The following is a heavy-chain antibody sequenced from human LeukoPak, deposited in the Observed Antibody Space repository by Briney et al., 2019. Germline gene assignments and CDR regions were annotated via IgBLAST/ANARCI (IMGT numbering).Heavy chain of an antibody. CDR1: GYTFTGYY. CDR3: ARGRAGI. J-gene: IGHJ3*02. CDR2: MNPNSGNT. V-gene: IGHV1-8*02. D-gene: IGHD3-10*01. Sequence: GASVKVSCKASGYTFTGYYMHWVRQAPGQGLEWMGWMNPNSGNTGYAQKFQGRVTMTRNTSISTAYMELSSLRSEDTAVYYCARGRAGIWGQGTMVTVSS.